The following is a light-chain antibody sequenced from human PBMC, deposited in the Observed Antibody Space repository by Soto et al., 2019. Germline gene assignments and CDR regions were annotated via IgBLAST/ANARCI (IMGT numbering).Light chain of an antibody. J-gene: IGLJ1*01. V-gene: IGLV1-40*01. CDR1: SSNIGAGYD. CDR3: QSYDSSLSVLYV. CDR2: GNS. Sequence: QSVLTQPPSVSGAPWQRVTISCTGSSSNIGAGYDVHWYQQLPGTAPKLLIYGNSNRPSGVPDRFSGSKSGTSASLAITGLQAEDEADYYCQSYDSSLSVLYVFGTGTKVXVL.